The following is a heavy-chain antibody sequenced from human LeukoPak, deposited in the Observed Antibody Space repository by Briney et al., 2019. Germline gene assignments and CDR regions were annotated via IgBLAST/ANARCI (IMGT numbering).Heavy chain of an antibody. CDR1: DYSISSGFH. CDR2: FYYTGTT. CDR3: VRGVDL. V-gene: IGHV4-38-2*02. J-gene: IGHJ5*02. Sequence: SETLSLTCTVSDYSISSGFHWGWIRQPPGKGLEWIGNFYYTGTTSYNPSLQSRVTISVDTSKNHFSLELNSVTAADTAVYFCVRGVDLWGQGTLVTVSS.